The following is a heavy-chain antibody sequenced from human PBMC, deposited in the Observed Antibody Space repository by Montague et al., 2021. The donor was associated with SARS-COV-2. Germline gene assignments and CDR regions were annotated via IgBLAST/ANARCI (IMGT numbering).Heavy chain of an antibody. D-gene: IGHD5-12*01. CDR3: ASGVGKGFTGYETVEGFDY. Sequence: SETLSLTFTVSGGSISSSNYFWGWIRQPPGKGLEWIGSIYFGGGTYYNPSLKSRVTISVDTSKNQFSLKLTSVTAADTAVYWCASGVGKGFTGYETVEGFDYWGQGTLVSVSS. V-gene: IGHV4-39*07. J-gene: IGHJ4*02. CDR2: IYFGGGT. CDR1: GGSISSSNYF.